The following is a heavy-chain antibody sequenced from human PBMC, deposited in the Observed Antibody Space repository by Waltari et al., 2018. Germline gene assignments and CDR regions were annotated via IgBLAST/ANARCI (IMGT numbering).Heavy chain of an antibody. CDR2: IYYTGNT. Sequence: QVQLEESGPGLVKPAQTLSLPCSVSGGSISPGAYYWVWIRQPPGKGLEWIGYIYYTGNTYYSASLKSRVSISVDTSKNQFSLKVTSVTAADTAVYYCARVVSVLVMGEEDYFDQWGQGVLVTVSS. CDR3: ARVVSVLVMGEEDYFDQ. CDR1: GGSISPGAYY. V-gene: IGHV4-30-4*01. D-gene: IGHD3-3*02. J-gene: IGHJ4*02.